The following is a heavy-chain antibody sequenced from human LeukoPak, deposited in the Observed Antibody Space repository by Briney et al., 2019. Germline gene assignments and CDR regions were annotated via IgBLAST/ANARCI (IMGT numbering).Heavy chain of an antibody. Sequence: GGSLRLSCAASGFTFSSYAMSWVRQAPGKGLEWVSAISTSGSTTYYADSVKGRFTISRDNSKNTLYLQMNSLRAEDTALYYCAKPPYSSSWAIDYWGQGTLVTVSS. CDR1: GFTFSSYA. CDR3: AKPPYSSSWAIDY. J-gene: IGHJ4*02. V-gene: IGHV3-23*01. D-gene: IGHD6-13*01. CDR2: ISTSGSTT.